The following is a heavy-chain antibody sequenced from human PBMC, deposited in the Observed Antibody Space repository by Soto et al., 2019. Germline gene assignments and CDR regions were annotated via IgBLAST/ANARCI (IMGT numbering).Heavy chain of an antibody. Sequence: PLGSLRLSCAASGFTFSSYAMSWVRQAPGKGLEWVSAISGSGGSTYYADSVKGRFTISRDNSKNTLYLQMNSLRAEDTAVYYCTTDSYITIVIIRFDYWGHGTLVTVSS. CDR3: TTDSYITIVIIRFDY. J-gene: IGHJ4*01. CDR2: ISGSGGST. CDR1: GFTFSSYA. D-gene: IGHD3-16*02. V-gene: IGHV3-23*01.